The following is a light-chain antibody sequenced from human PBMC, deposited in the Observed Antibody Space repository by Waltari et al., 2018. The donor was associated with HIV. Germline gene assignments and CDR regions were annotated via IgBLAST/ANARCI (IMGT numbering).Light chain of an antibody. J-gene: IGLJ1*01. CDR3: CSYAGSSYV. V-gene: IGLV2-11*01. Sequence: QSALTQPRSVSGSPGPSVTISCTGTSSDVGGYNYVSWYQQHPGKVPKLMIHDVSKRPSGVPDRFSGSKSGNTASLTISGLQAEDEADYYCCSYAGSSYVFGTGTKVTVL. CDR2: DVS. CDR1: SSDVGGYNY.